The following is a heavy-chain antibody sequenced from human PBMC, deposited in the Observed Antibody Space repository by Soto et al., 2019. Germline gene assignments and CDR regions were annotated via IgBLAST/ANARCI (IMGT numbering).Heavy chain of an antibody. CDR2: IYASGGST. Sequence: QVQLMQSGAEVKKPGASVKVSCKASGYTFTSYNVHWVRQAPGQGLEWMGIIYASGGSTTYAQNFQGRLTVTRDTSTSTVYMELSSLRSDDTAVYYCFRGGFPDYGKEGRYWGQRTLVTVSS. V-gene: IGHV1-46*01. J-gene: IGHJ4*02. CDR1: GYTFTSYN. CDR3: FRGGFPDYGKEGRY. D-gene: IGHD4-17*01.